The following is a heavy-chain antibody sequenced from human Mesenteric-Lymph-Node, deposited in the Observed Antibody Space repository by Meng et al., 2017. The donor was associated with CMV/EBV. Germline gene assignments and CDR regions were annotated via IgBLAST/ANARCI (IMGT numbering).Heavy chain of an antibody. Sequence: GGSLRLSCAASGFTFSNYAMNWVRQAPGKGLEWVSIIYSSGRSIYYADSVKGRFTVSRDNSQNTLFLQMNSLRTGDTAVYYCARSSHCSTSSCLIDYWGQGTLVTVSS. V-gene: IGHV3-23*03. D-gene: IGHD2-2*01. CDR3: ARSSHCSTSSCLIDY. CDR1: GFTFSNYA. CDR2: IYSSGRSI. J-gene: IGHJ4*02.